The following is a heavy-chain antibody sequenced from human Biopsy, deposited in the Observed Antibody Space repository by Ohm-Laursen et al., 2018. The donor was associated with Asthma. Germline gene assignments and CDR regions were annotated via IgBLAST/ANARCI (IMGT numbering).Heavy chain of an antibody. Sequence: SVKVSCKSLGGTFNTYVIGWVRQAPGQGLEWMGGINSVFGTTTYPQKFQARVTITADDSASTVYMELSSLRSEDTAVYYCARKAGSCISRTCYSLDFWGQGTLVTVSS. D-gene: IGHD2-2*01. J-gene: IGHJ4*02. CDR1: GGTFNTYV. CDR3: ARKAGSCISRTCYSLDF. V-gene: IGHV1-69*13. CDR2: INSVFGTT.